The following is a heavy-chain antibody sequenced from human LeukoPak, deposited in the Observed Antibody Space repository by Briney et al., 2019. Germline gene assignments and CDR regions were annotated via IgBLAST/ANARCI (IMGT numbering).Heavy chain of an antibody. CDR3: AGHYGDYVPFDY. Sequence: GGSLRLSCAASGFTFSSYAMSWFRQAPGKRLEWVSAISGSGGSTYYADSVKGRFTISRDNSKNTLYLQMNSLRAEDTAVYYCAGHYGDYVPFDYWGQGTLVTVSS. CDR2: ISGSGGST. D-gene: IGHD4-17*01. CDR1: GFTFSSYA. J-gene: IGHJ4*02. V-gene: IGHV3-23*01.